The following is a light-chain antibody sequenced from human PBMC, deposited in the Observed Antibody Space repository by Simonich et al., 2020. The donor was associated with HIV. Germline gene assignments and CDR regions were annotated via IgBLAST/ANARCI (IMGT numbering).Light chain of an antibody. CDR2: DDN. V-gene: IGLV6-57*03. CDR1: SGSIASNY. Sequence: NFMLTQPPSVSESPGKTVTISCTRSSGSIASNYVQWYQQRPGSAPTTVIYDDNLRPSGVPDRFSGSIDSSSNSASLTISGLKTEDEADYYCQSYDNSNLVFGGGTKLTVL. J-gene: IGLJ3*02. CDR3: QSYDNSNLV.